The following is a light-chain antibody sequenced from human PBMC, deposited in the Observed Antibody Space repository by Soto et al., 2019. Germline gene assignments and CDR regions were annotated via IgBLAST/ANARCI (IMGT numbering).Light chain of an antibody. J-gene: IGLJ2*01. V-gene: IGLV1-40*01. Sequence: QSVLTQPASVSGAPGQRVTISCTGGSSNIGAGYDVHWYRQLPGTAPELLIYDNSNRPSGVPARFSGSKSGTSASLAIAGLQADDEADYYCQSYDTSLSGWVVFGGGTKLTVL. CDR1: SSNIGAGYD. CDR2: DNS. CDR3: QSYDTSLSGWVV.